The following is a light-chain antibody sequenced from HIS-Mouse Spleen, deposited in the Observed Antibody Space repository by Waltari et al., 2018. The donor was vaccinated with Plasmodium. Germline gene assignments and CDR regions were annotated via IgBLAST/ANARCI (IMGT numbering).Light chain of an antibody. J-gene: IGLJ2*01. CDR3: SSYTSSSTLYVV. Sequence: QSALTQPASVSGSPGQSITLSCTGTSSDGGGSNYVSWYQQHPGKAPKLMIYDVSNRPSGVSNRFSGSKSGNTASLTISGLQAEDEADYYCSSYTSSSTLYVVFGGGTKLTVL. CDR1: SSDGGGSNY. CDR2: DVS. V-gene: IGLV2-14*03.